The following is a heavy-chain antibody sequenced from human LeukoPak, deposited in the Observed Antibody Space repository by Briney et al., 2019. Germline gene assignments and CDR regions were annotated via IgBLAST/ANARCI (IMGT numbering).Heavy chain of an antibody. CDR2: LSSIGDST. V-gene: IGHV3-64*01. CDR1: GFTLRRCP. D-gene: IGHD3-3*01. Sequence: GGSRSLSCAASGFTLRRCPMHWVRRPRGRSLEYVSALSSIGDSTYYANCVKGRFTISRDNSKNTLYLQMGSLRAEDMAVYYCAGYDFWSGNIPHDYWGQGTLVTVSS. J-gene: IGHJ4*02. CDR3: AGYDFWSGNIPHDY.